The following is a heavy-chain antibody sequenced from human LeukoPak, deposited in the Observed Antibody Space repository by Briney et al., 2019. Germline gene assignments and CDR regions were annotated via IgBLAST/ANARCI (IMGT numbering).Heavy chain of an antibody. J-gene: IGHJ5*02. CDR3: ASKRPTIFGVVTWFDP. CDR2: IYHSGST. D-gene: IGHD3-3*01. CDR1: GYSISSGYY. Sequence: SETLSLTCTVSGYSISSGYYWGWIRQPPGKGLEWIGSIYHSGSTYYNPSLKSRVTISVDTSKNQFSLKLSSVTAADTAVYYCASKRPTIFGVVTWFDPWGQGTLVTVSS. V-gene: IGHV4-38-2*02.